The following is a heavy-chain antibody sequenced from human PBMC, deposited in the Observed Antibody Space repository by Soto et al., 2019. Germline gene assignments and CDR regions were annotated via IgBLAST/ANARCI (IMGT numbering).Heavy chain of an antibody. J-gene: IGHJ4*02. Sequence: LRLSCAASGLTFSSYGMHWVRQAPGKGLEWVAVIWYDGSNKYYADSVKGRFTISRDNSRNTVFLNMSSLRPEDTAVYYCARGYCSGGSCYVFDFWGQGTKVTVSS. CDR2: IWYDGSNK. CDR1: GLTFSSYG. V-gene: IGHV3-33*01. D-gene: IGHD2-15*01. CDR3: ARGYCSGGSCYVFDF.